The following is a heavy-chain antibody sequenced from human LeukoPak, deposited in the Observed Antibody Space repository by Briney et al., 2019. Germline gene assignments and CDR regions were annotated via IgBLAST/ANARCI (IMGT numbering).Heavy chain of an antibody. V-gene: IGHV3-30*02. CDR1: GFTFSSYG. CDR3: AKDGVGATKSLNWFDP. D-gene: IGHD1-26*01. J-gene: IGHJ5*02. Sequence: PGGSLRLSCAASGFTFSSYGMHWVRQAPGKGLEWVAFIRYDGSNKYYADSAKGRFTISRDNSKNTLYLQMNSLRAEDTAVYYCAKDGVGATKSLNWFDPWGQGTLVTVSS. CDR2: IRYDGSNK.